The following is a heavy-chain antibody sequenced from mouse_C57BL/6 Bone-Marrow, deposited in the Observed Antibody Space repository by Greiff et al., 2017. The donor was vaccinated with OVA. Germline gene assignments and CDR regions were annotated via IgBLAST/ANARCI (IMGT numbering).Heavy chain of an antibody. J-gene: IGHJ1*03. CDR3: VRVPYYSNYVYWYFDV. D-gene: IGHD2-5*01. Sequence: EVKLLESGGGLVQPKGSLKLSCAASGFSFNTYAMNWVRQAPGKGLEWVARIRSKSNNYATYYADSVKDRFTISRDDSESMLYLQMNNLKTEDTAMYYCVRVPYYSNYVYWYFDVWGTGTTVTVSS. V-gene: IGHV10-1*01. CDR1: GFSFNTYA. CDR2: IRSKSNNYAT.